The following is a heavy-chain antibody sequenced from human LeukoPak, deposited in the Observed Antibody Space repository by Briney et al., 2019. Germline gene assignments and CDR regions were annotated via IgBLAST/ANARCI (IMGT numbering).Heavy chain of an antibody. CDR3: ATGLANRLFLSSGKDGFDI. Sequence: ASVKVSCKVSGYTLTELSMHWVRQAPGKGVEWMGGFDPEDGETIYAQKFQGRVTMTEDTSTDTIYMELSSLRSEDTAVYYCATGLANRLFLSSGKDGFDIWGQGTMVTVSS. J-gene: IGHJ3*02. CDR1: GYTLTELS. D-gene: IGHD3-10*01. V-gene: IGHV1-24*01. CDR2: FDPEDGET.